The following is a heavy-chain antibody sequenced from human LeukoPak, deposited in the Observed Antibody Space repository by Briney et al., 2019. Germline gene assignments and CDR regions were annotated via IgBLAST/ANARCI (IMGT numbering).Heavy chain of an antibody. J-gene: IGHJ5*02. V-gene: IGHV1-69*05. CDR2: IIPIFGTA. D-gene: IGHD6-13*01. Sequence: SVKVSCKASGGTSSSYAISWVRQAPGQGLEWMGRIIPIFGTANYAQKFQGRVTITTDESTSTAYMELSSLRSEDTAVYYCARGDSSSWYGGHWFDPWGQGTLVTVSS. CDR3: ARGDSSSWYGGHWFDP. CDR1: GGTSSSYA.